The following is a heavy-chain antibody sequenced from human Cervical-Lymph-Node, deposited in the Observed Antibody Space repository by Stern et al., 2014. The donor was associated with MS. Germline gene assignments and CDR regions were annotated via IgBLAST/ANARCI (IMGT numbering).Heavy chain of an antibody. J-gene: IGHJ4*02. Sequence: EMPLVESGGGLVKPGGSLRLSCVVSGIPLSNAWMSWVRQAPGKGLEWVGSIKTNTEGGTTDYAAPVKGRFIISRDDSKNTMYLQMNSLKTEDTAVYYCTTDRGADFDYWGQGTLVTVSS. CDR2: IKTNTEGGTT. CDR3: TTDRGADFDY. CDR1: GIPLSNAW. V-gene: IGHV3-15*01. D-gene: IGHD3-16*01.